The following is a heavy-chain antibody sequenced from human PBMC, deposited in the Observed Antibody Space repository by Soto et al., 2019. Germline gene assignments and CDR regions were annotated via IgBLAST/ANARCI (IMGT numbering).Heavy chain of an antibody. CDR3: ARLQLLVGGYYYGLDV. Sequence: QVQLVESGGGVVQPERSLRLSCAASGFTFRSYGMHWVRQAPGKGLEWVAVIWYDGSNKYYADSVKGRFTISRDNSKNTLYLQMNSLRAEDTAVYYCARLQLLVGGYYYGLDVWGQGTTVTVSS. CDR2: IWYDGSNK. V-gene: IGHV3-33*01. D-gene: IGHD6-19*01. CDR1: GFTFRSYG. J-gene: IGHJ6*02.